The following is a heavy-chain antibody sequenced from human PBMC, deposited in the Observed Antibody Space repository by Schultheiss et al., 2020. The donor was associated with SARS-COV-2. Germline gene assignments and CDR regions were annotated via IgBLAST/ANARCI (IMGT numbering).Heavy chain of an antibody. CDR1: GFTFSDYY. D-gene: IGHD2/OR15-2a*01. CDR3: AKYYDYALDV. V-gene: IGHV3-7*01. CDR2: INQHGSEN. Sequence: GESLKISCAASGFTFSDYYMSWIRQAPGKGLEWVANINQHGSENNYVDSVKGRFTISRDNAKNSLYLQINSLRVEDTAVYHCAKYYDYALDVWGQGTTVTVSS. J-gene: IGHJ6*02.